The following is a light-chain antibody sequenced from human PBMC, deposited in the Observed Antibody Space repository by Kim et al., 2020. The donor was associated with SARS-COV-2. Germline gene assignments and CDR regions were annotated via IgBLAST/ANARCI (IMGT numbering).Light chain of an antibody. CDR1: SSDVGSYNL. V-gene: IGLV2-23*02. CDR3: CSYTRSSTVV. CDR2: EVS. J-gene: IGLJ2*01. Sequence: QSALTQPASVSGSPGQSITISCTGTSSDVGSYNLVSWYQQHPGKAPKLVIYEVSKRPSGVSNRFSGSRSGNTASLTISGLQTEDEADYYCCSYTRSSTVVFGGGTKVTVL.